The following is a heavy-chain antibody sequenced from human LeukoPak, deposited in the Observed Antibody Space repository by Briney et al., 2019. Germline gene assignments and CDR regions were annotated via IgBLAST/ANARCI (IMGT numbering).Heavy chain of an antibody. Sequence: SETLSLTCTVTGGSISSYYWSSIRQPPGKGLEWIGYIYYSGSTNHNPSLKSRVTISVDTSKNQFSLKLSSVTAADTAVYYCARGLYSSGWSYYFDYWGQGTLVTVSS. D-gene: IGHD6-19*01. CDR3: ARGLYSSGWSYYFDY. CDR2: IYYSGST. CDR1: GGSISSYY. V-gene: IGHV4-59*01. J-gene: IGHJ4*02.